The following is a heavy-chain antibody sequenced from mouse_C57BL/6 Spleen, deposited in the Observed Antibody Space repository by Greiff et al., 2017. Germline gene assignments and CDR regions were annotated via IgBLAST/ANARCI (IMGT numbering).Heavy chain of an antibody. D-gene: IGHD1-3*01. CDR3: ARRVSGLYYAMDY. V-gene: IGHV1-52*01. CDR1: GYTFTSYW. Sequence: QVQLQQPGAELVRPGSSVKLSCKASGYTFTSYWMHWVKQRPIQGLEWIGNIDPSDSETHYNQKFKDKATLTVDKSSSTACMQISSLTSEDSAVYYCARRVSGLYYAMDYWGQGTSVTVSS. CDR2: IDPSDSET. J-gene: IGHJ4*01.